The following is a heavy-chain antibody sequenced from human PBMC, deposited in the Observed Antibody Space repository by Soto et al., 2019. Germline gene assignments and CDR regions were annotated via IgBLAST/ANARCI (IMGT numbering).Heavy chain of an antibody. CDR2: IYSSGST. D-gene: IGHD3-3*01. V-gene: IGHV4-4*07. J-gene: IGHJ5*02. CDR1: GGAISGYY. CDR3: ARGQRFSDWFDP. Sequence: SETLSLTCTVTGGAISGYYWTWIRQSDGEGLEWIGRIYSSGSTNYNPSLKSRVAISPDTSMNYFSLRLSSVTAADTAVYYCARGQRFSDWFDPWGQGTLVTVSS.